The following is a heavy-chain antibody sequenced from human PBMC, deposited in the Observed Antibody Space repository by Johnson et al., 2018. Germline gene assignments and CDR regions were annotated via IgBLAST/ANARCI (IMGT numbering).Heavy chain of an antibody. CDR2: IWDAGSNK. Sequence: QVQLVESGGGVVQPGRSLRLSCAASGFTFSVYVMHWVRQAPGKGLAWVAVIWDAGSNKWYADSMKGRFTISRDNSKNTLYLQLNSLSAEDTAVYYCAREVGDCSSSICYFDFWGQGTLVTVSS. J-gene: IGHJ4*02. CDR1: GFTFSVYV. CDR3: AREVGDCSSSICYFDF. D-gene: IGHD2-2*01. V-gene: IGHV3-33*01.